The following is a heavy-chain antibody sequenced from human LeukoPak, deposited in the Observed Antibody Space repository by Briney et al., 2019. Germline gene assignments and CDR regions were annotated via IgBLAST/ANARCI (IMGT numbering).Heavy chain of an antibody. V-gene: IGHV3-30*18. J-gene: IGHJ4*02. CDR2: ISYDGSTK. Sequence: GRSPRLSCAASGLTFNNYGMHWVRQAPGKGLEWVAVISYDGSTKYYADSVKGRFTISRDNSKNTLYLQMNSLRAEDTAVYYCAKGGSSPDYWGQGTLVTVSS. CDR1: GLTFNNYG. CDR3: AKGGSSPDY. D-gene: IGHD6-6*01.